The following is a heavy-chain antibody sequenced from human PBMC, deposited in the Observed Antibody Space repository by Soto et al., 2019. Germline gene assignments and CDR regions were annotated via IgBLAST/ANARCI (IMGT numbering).Heavy chain of an antibody. Sequence: GSLTISCASSGLTLISYSIISVLQSPGKGLEWVSAISGSVGSTYYEDSVKGRFTISRDNSKNTLYLQMNRLRAEDTAVYYCAKDKQWDQNWLEPWGQGTLVNV. CDR1: GLTLISYS. V-gene: IGHV3-23*01. D-gene: IGHD6-19*01. CDR2: ISGSVGST. CDR3: AKDKQWDQNWLEP. J-gene: IGHJ5*02.